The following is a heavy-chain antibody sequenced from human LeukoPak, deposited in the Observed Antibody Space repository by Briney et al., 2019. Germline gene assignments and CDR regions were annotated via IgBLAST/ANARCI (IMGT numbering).Heavy chain of an antibody. J-gene: IGHJ5*02. D-gene: IGHD3-10*01. CDR3: ANLVAHYYGPNWFDP. Sequence: PSETLSLTCAVSAGSISSSNWWSWVRQPPGKGLEWIGEIYHSGSTNYNPSLKSRVTISVDKSKNQFSLKLSSVTAADTAVYYVANLVAHYYGPNWFDPWGQGTLVTVSS. CDR1: AGSISSSNW. V-gene: IGHV4-4*02. CDR2: IYHSGST.